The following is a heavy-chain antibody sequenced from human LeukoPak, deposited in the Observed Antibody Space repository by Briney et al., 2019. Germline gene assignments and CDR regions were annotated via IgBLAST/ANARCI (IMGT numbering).Heavy chain of an antibody. CDR2: IYYSGST. CDR1: AGSISSSSYY. V-gene: IGHV4-39*01. Sequence: SETLSLTCTVSAGSISSSSYYWGWIRQPPGKGLEWIGSIYYSGSTYYNPSLKSRVIISVDTSKIQFSLNLTSVTAADTALYYCARHRKSARNYLYYYMDVWGKGTTVTVSS. CDR3: ARHRKSARNYLYYYMDV. J-gene: IGHJ6*03. D-gene: IGHD6-6*01.